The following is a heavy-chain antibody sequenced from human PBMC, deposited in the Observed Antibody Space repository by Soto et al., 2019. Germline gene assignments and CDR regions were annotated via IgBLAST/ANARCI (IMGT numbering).Heavy chain of an antibody. J-gene: IGHJ2*01. Sequence: QVQLVQSGAEVKKPGSSVKVSCKASGGTFSSYTISWVRQAPGQGREWMGRIIPILGIANYPQKFQGRVTITADKSTSTAYMDLSSLRSEDTAVYYCARKSVAAPTYCYFDLWGRGTLVTVSS. CDR2: IIPILGIA. CDR1: GGTFSSYT. D-gene: IGHD6-6*01. CDR3: ARKSVAAPTYCYFDL. V-gene: IGHV1-69*02.